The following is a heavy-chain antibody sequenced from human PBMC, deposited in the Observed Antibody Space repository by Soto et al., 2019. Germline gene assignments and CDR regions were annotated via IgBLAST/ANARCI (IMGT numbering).Heavy chain of an antibody. Sequence: SETLSLTCTVSGGSISSYYWSWIRQPPGKGLEWIGYIYYSGSTNYNPSLKSRVTISVDTSKNQFSLELSSLRSEDTAVYYCAREVAWAGFDPWGQGTLVTVSS. CDR2: IYYSGST. CDR3: AREVAWAGFDP. CDR1: GGSISSYY. D-gene: IGHD2-15*01. J-gene: IGHJ5*02. V-gene: IGHV4-59*01.